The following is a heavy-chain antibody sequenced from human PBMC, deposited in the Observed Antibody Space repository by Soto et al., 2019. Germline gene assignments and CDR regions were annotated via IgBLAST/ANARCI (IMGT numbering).Heavy chain of an antibody. D-gene: IGHD6-13*01. CDR2: INPSGGST. J-gene: IGHJ3*02. Sequence: ASVKVSCKASGYTFTSYYMHWVRQAPGQGLEWMGIINPSGGSTSYAQKFQGRVTMTRDTSTSTVYMELSSLRSEDTAVYYCARDATGIAAAAGAFDIWGQGTMVTVSS. V-gene: IGHV1-46*03. CDR3: ARDATGIAAAAGAFDI. CDR1: GYTFTSYY.